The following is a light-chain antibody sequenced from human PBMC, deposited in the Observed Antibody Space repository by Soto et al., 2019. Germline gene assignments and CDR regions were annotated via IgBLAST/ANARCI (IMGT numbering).Light chain of an antibody. CDR2: EVT. CDR1: SSDVGGYNY. J-gene: IGLJ3*02. Sequence: QSALTQPPSASGSPGQSVTISCTGTSSDVGGYNYVSWYQQHPGKAPKLMIYEVTKRPSGVPDRFSGSKSGNTASLTVSGLQAEDEADYFCCSYSRYRVLVFGGGTKVTVL. V-gene: IGLV2-8*01. CDR3: CSYSRYRVLV.